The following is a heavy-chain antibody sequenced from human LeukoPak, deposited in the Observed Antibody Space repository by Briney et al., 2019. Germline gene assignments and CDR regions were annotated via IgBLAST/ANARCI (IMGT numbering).Heavy chain of an antibody. J-gene: IGHJ5*02. CDR1: GGTFSSYA. V-gene: IGHV1-69*05. Sequence: VASVNVSCKASGGTFSSYAISWVRQAPGQGLEWMGGIIPIFGTANYAQKFQGRVTITTDESTSTAYMELSSLRSEDTAVYYCARDSSGSSSWYFNWFDPWGQGTLVTVSS. CDR3: ARDSSGSSSWYFNWFDP. D-gene: IGHD6-13*01. CDR2: IIPIFGTA.